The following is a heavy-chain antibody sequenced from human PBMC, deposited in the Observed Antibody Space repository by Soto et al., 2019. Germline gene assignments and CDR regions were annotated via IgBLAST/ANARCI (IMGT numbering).Heavy chain of an antibody. J-gene: IGHJ4*02. V-gene: IGHV4-59*08. CDR3: AKMERSKEGLSVYYFDD. D-gene: IGHD1-26*01. CDR1: GVSISNYY. CDR2: ISYNGNT. Sequence: SESLSLTCTVSGVSISNYYWSWIRQSPEKGLEWIGYISYNGNTNYNPSLKSRITISGVTSKNQFSLKLTAVTAADTAVYYCAKMERSKEGLSVYYFDDWGQGTLVTVSS.